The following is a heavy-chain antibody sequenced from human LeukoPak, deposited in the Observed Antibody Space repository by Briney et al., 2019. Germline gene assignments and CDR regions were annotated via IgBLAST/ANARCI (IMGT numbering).Heavy chain of an antibody. CDR3: ARDGPFPGEEGVAHFDY. CDR1: GDSIIGGSDF. D-gene: IGHD3-10*01. CDR2: IYYSGSI. J-gene: IGHJ4*02. Sequence: SETLSLTCSVSGDSIIGGSDFWGWIRQSPGQGLEWIGSIYYSGSIYYNPSLKSRVTIAVDTSKNQFSLKLKSVTVADTAVYYCARDGPFPGEEGVAHFDYWGQGILVTVSS. V-gene: IGHV4-39*07.